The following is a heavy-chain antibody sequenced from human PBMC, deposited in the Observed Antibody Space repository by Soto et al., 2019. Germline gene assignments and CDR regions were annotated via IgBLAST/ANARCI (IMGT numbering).Heavy chain of an antibody. CDR3: ARHQFEMVGIAAAEVDY. D-gene: IGHD6-13*01. CDR2: IYYSGST. J-gene: IGHJ4*02. V-gene: IGHV4-39*01. CDR1: GGSISRNSFY. Sequence: PSETLSLTCTVSGGSISRNSFYWGWIRQPPGKGLEWIGNIYYSGSTYYKPSLKSRVTISVDTSKNQFSLKLSSVTAADTAVYYFARHQFEMVGIAAAEVDYWGQGTLVTVSS.